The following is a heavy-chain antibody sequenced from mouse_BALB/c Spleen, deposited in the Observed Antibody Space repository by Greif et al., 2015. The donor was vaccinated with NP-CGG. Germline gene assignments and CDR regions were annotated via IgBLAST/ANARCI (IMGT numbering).Heavy chain of an antibody. Sequence: DVKLVESGGGLVKPGGSLKLSCAASGFTFSSYAMSWVRQTPEKRLEWVASISSGGSTYYPDSVKGRFTISRDNARNILYLQMSSLRSEDTAMYYCAREGGSYWGQGTTLTVSS. J-gene: IGHJ2*01. CDR3: AREGGSY. CDR2: ISSGGST. V-gene: IGHV5-6-5*01. CDR1: GFTFSSYA.